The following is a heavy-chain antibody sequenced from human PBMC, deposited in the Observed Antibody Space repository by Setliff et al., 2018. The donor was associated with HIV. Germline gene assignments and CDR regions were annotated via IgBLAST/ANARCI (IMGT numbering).Heavy chain of an antibody. V-gene: IGHV4-39*01. CDR3: ARQVTVVGYFETAAGSFNY. CDR2: IYYSGST. CDR1: GASVSTTGYY. Sequence: SETLSLTCTVSGASVSTTGYYWSWIRQPPGKGLEWIGTIYYSGSTYYNPSLKSRVTISTDTSKNQFSLKVRSVTAADTAVYYCARQVTVVGYFETAAGSFNYWGPGTLVT. J-gene: IGHJ4*02. D-gene: IGHD2-21*01.